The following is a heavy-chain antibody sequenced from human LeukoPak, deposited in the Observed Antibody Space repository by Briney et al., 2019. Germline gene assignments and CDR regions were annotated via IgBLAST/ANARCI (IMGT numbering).Heavy chain of an antibody. V-gene: IGHV3-30*02. CDR2: IRYDGSNK. CDR1: GFTFSSYG. D-gene: IGHD5-18*01. CDR3: AKDGIQLGYFDY. J-gene: IGHJ4*02. Sequence: PGGSLRLSCAVSGFTFSSYGMHWVRQAPGKGLEWVAFIRYDGSNKYYADSVKGRFTISRDNSKNTLYLQMNSLRAEDTAVYYCAKDGIQLGYFDYWGQGTLVTVSS.